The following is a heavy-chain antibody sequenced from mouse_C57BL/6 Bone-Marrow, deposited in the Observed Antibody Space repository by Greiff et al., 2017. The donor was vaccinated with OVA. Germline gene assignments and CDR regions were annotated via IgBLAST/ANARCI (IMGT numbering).Heavy chain of an antibody. V-gene: IGHV1-58*01. Sequence: VQLQQSGAELVRPGSSVKMSCKTSGYTFTSYGINWVKQRPGQGLEWIGYIYIGNGYTEYNEKLKGKATLTLDPSSSTAYLQLSSLTSEDSAIYFCSRRDYVVHWYFDVWGTGTSVTVSS. D-gene: IGHD2-4*01. CDR1: GYTFTSYG. CDR3: SRRDYVVHWYFDV. J-gene: IGHJ1*03. CDR2: IYIGNGYT.